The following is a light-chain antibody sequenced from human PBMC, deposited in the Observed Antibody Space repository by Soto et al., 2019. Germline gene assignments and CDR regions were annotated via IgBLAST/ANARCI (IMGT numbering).Light chain of an antibody. CDR2: GNS. V-gene: IGLV1-40*01. J-gene: IGLJ1*01. CDR1: SSNIGAGYD. CDR3: QFYDSSLSGV. Sequence: QSVLTQPPSVSGAPGQRVTISCTGSSSNIGAGYDVHWYQQLPGTAPKLLISGNSNRPSGVGDRSSGSKSGTSASQAIAGLQAEDEADYYCQFYDSSLSGVFGTGTKLNV.